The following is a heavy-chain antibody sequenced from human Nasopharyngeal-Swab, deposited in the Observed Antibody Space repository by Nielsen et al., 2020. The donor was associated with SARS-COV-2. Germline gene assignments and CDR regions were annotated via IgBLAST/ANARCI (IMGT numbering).Heavy chain of an antibody. CDR1: EGTFSSYA. J-gene: IGHJ6*02. CDR2: IIPIFGTA. V-gene: IGHV1-69*13. D-gene: IGHD4-17*01. CDR3: ARDGTTSQTSYYYYGMDV. Sequence: SVKVSCKASEGTFSSYAISWVRQAPGQGLEWMGGIIPIFGTANYAQKFQGRVTITADESTSTAYMELSSLRSEDTAVYYCARDGTTSQTSYYYYGMDVWGQGTTVTVSS.